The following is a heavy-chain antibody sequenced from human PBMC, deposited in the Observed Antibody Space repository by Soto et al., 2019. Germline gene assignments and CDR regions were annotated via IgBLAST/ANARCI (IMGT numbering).Heavy chain of an antibody. Sequence: AESHTLSYAVSGYPFTPNWIGRVRQMPGKGLEWMGIIYPGDSDTKYNPSFQGQVTISADKSITTTYLRWTSLKASDTAIYYCAASIFYYGMDVWGQGTTVTF. J-gene: IGHJ6*02. CDR3: AASIFYYGMDV. CDR1: GYPFTPNW. V-gene: IGHV5-51*01. CDR2: IYPGDSDT.